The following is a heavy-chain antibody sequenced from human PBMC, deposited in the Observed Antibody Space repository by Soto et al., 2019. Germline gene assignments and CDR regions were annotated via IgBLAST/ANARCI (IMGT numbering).Heavy chain of an antibody. CDR2: ISSSSGTK. D-gene: IGHD2-21*01. CDR1: GFTFIDYS. V-gene: IGHV3-48*02. CDR3: ARGGDGYNFGAVY. Sequence: VQLVESGGGLVQPGGSLRLSCAVSGFTFIDYSMNWVRQAPGKGLEWVSYISSSSGTKYYADSVKGRFTISRDNANRSLYLHMDSLRDEDTAVYYCARGGDGYNFGAVYWGQGTPVTVSS. J-gene: IGHJ4*02.